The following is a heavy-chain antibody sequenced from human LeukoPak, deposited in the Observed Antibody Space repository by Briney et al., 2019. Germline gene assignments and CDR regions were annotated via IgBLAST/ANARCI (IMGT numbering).Heavy chain of an antibody. V-gene: IGHV4-59*02. Sequence: PSETLSLTCTVSGDPVSSYYWSWIRQPPGKGLEWIGYIYNSGSTNYNPSLKSRVTISVDTSKNQFSLKLSSVTAADTAVYFCARGGSSGYSYWGQGTLVTVSS. CDR1: GDPVSSYY. CDR3: ARGGSSGYSY. CDR2: IYNSGST. D-gene: IGHD3-22*01. J-gene: IGHJ4*02.